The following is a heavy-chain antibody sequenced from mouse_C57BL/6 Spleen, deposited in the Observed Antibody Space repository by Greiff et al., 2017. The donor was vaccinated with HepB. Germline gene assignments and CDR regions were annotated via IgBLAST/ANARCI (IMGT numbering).Heavy chain of an antibody. V-gene: IGHV5-6*02. CDR1: GFTFSSYG. D-gene: IGHD1-1*01. CDR3: ARRGTFTTVVAYWYFDV. Sequence: EVMLVESGGDLVKPGGSLKLSCAASGFTFSSYGMSWVRQTPDKRLEWVATISSGGSYTYYPDSVKGRFTISRDNAKNTLYLQMSSLKSEDTAMYYCARRGTFTTVVAYWYFDVWGTGTTVTVSS. J-gene: IGHJ1*03. CDR2: ISSGGSYT.